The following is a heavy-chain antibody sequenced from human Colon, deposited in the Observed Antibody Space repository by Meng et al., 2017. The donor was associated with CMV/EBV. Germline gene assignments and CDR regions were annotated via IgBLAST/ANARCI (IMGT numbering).Heavy chain of an antibody. CDR2: INPNSGGT. J-gene: IGHJ6*02. CDR1: GYTFTGYY. Sequence: ASVKVSCKASGYTFTGYYMHWVRQAPGQGLEWMGWINPNSGGTNYAQKFQGRVTMTRDTSISTAYMELSSLRSDDTAVYYCARDRPLGPGPVPQGGMDVWGQGTTVTVSS. V-gene: IGHV1-2*02. D-gene: IGHD3-10*01. CDR3: ARDRPLGPGPVPQGGMDV.